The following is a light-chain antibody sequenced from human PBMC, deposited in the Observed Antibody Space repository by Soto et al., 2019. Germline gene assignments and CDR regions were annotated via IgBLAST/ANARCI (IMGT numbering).Light chain of an antibody. J-gene: IGKJ2*01. CDR1: QSVNSKY. Sequence: EIVLTQSPGALSLSPGDRATLSCRTSQSVNSKYLAWYQQRPGQAPRLLIYAASSRAAGIPDRFSGSGSGTDFTLTIIRLKPEDSGMFYCHKYGSSPHTFGQGTKLEIK. CDR2: AAS. CDR3: HKYGSSPHT. V-gene: IGKV3-20*01.